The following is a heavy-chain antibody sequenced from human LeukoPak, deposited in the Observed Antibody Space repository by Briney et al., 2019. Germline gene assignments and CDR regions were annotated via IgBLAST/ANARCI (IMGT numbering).Heavy chain of an antibody. CDR3: ARRSQDSVRAFDI. D-gene: IGHD2-15*01. Sequence: GGSLRLSCAASGFTFSSYAMSWVRQAPGKGLEWVSTISGSGGSTYYADSVKGRFTISRDNSKNTLYLQMNSLRAEDTAVYYCARRSQDSVRAFDIWGQGTMVTVSS. V-gene: IGHV3-23*01. CDR1: GFTFSSYA. J-gene: IGHJ3*02. CDR2: ISGSGGST.